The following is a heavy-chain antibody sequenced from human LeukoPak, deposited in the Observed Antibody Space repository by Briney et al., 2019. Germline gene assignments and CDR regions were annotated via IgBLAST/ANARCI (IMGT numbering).Heavy chain of an antibody. J-gene: IGHJ6*03. CDR1: GGTFSTST. CDR3: ARDPYSSSSGYYYMDV. CDR2: IIPIFATP. V-gene: IGHV1-69*01. Sequence: SVKVSCKASGGTFSTSTISWVRQAPGQGLEWMGGIIPIFATPNYAQKFQGRITITADESTSTAYMELSSLRSEDTAIYYCARDPYSSSSGYYYMDVWGKGTTVTVSS. D-gene: IGHD6-6*01.